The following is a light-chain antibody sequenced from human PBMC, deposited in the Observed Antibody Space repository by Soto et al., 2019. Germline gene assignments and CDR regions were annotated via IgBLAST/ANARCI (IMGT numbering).Light chain of an antibody. CDR3: QQHDQGWT. Sequence: EMVMTQSPATLSASVGERATLSCRASQSVSTKLVWYQQKPCQAPRLLIYGAYTRATGIPARFSGSGSGTEFTLTISGLKSEHFAVYYCQQHDQGWTFGQGTKVEIK. CDR2: GAY. CDR1: QSVSTK. V-gene: IGKV3-15*01. J-gene: IGKJ1*01.